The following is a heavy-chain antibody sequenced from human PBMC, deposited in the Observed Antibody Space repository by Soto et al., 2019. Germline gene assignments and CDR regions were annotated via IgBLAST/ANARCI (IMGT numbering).Heavy chain of an antibody. Sequence: ASVKVSCKVSGYTLTELSMHWVRQAPGKGLEWMGGFDPEDGETIYAQKFQGRVTMTEDTSTDTAYMELSSLRSEDTAVYYCATPKGAASTLKYYYYGMDVWGQGTTVTVS. V-gene: IGHV1-24*01. CDR1: GYTLTELS. CDR3: ATPKGAASTLKYYYYGMDV. D-gene: IGHD6-13*01. CDR2: FDPEDGET. J-gene: IGHJ6*02.